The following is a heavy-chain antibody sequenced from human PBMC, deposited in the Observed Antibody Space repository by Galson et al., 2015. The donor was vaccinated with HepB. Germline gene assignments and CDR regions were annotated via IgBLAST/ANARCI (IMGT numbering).Heavy chain of an antibody. CDR3: ARDWGSGWYDYFDY. Sequence: SLRLSCAASGFTFSDYYMSWIRQAPGKGLEWVSYISSSSSYTNYADSVKGRFTISRDNAKNSLYLQMNSLRAEDTAVYYCARDWGSGWYDYFDYWGQGTLVTVSS. CDR2: ISSSSSYT. D-gene: IGHD6-19*01. CDR1: GFTFSDYY. J-gene: IGHJ4*02. V-gene: IGHV3-11*06.